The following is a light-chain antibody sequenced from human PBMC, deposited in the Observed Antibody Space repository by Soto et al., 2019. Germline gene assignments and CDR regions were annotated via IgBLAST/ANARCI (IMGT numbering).Light chain of an antibody. CDR2: DAS. Sequence: EIVLTQSPATLSLSPGERATLSCRASKSVSSYLAWYQQKPGQAPRLLIYDASTRATGIPARFRGSGSGTDFTLSISSLEPEDFAVYYCQQRGYTFGQGTKLEIK. CDR3: QQRGYT. CDR1: KSVSSY. V-gene: IGKV3-11*01. J-gene: IGKJ2*01.